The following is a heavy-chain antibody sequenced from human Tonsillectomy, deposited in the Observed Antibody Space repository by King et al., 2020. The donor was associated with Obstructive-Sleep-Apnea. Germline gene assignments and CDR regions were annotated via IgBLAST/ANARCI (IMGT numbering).Heavy chain of an antibody. CDR2: SIPILGIA. CDR1: GGTFSSYA. D-gene: IGHD3-22*01. Sequence: QLVQSGAEVKKPGSSVKVSCKASGGTFSSYAISWVRQAPGQGLEWMGGSIPILGIANYAQKFQGRVTITADKSTSTAYMELSSLRSEDTAVYYCAHGGYYDSSGYYYDYFDYWGQGTLVTVSS. CDR3: AHGGYYDSSGYYYDYFDY. V-gene: IGHV1-69*10. J-gene: IGHJ4*02.